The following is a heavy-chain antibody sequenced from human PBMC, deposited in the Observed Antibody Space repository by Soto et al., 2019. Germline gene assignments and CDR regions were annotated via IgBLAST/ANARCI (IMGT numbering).Heavy chain of an antibody. J-gene: IGHJ6*02. V-gene: IGHV3-23*01. Sequence: PGGSLRLSCAASGFTFSSYAMSWVRQAPGKGLEWVSAISGSGGSTYYADSVKGRFTISRDNSKNTLYLQMNSLRAEDTAVYYCAKGTDIVVVVAATTPYYYYGMDVWGQGTTVTVSS. CDR2: ISGSGGST. CDR3: AKGTDIVVVVAATTPYYYYGMDV. D-gene: IGHD2-15*01. CDR1: GFTFSSYA.